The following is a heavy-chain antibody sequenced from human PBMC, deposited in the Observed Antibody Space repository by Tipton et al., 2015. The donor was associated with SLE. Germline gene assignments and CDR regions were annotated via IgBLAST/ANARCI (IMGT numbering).Heavy chain of an antibody. CDR1: GDSISSTNYY. CDR3: VGSTAGGFFDY. V-gene: IGHV4-39*07. CDR2: IYYSGST. Sequence: TLSLTCTVSGDSISSTNYYWGWIRQPPGKGLEWIASIYYSGSTYYSASLKSRVTISVDTSKNQFSLKLGSVTAADTSVYYCVGSTAGGFFDYWGQGTLVTVSS. D-gene: IGHD2-2*01. J-gene: IGHJ4*02.